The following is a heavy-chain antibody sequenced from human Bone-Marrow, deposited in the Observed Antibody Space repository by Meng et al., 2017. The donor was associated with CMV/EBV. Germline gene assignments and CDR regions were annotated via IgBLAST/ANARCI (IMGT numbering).Heavy chain of an antibody. CDR1: GGTFSSYA. Sequence: SVKVSCKASGGTFSSYAISWVRQAPGQGLEWMGGIIPIFGTANYAQKFQGRVTITTDESTSTAYMELSSLRSEDTAVYYCAREIFCSHTSCYYFDYWGQGTLVTVSS. J-gene: IGHJ4*02. CDR2: IIPIFGTA. CDR3: AREIFCSHTSCYYFDY. D-gene: IGHD2-2*01. V-gene: IGHV1-69*05.